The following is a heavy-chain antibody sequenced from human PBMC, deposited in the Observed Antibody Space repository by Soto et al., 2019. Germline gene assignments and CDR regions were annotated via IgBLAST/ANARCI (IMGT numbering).Heavy chain of an antibody. CDR3: ARGGDGYNFDY. V-gene: IGHV1-69*02. CDR2: IILILGIA. D-gene: IGHD5-12*01. J-gene: IGHJ4*02. CDR1: GGTFSSYT. Sequence: QVQLVQSGAEVKKPGSSVKVSCKASGGTFSSYTISWVRQAPGQGLEWMGRIILILGIANYAQKFQGRVTITADKSTSTAYMELSSLRSEDTAVYSCARGGDGYNFDYWGQGTLVTVSS.